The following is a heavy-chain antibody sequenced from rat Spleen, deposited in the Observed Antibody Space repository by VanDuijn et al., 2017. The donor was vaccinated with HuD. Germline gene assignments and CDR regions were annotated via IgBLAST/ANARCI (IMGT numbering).Heavy chain of an antibody. D-gene: IGHD1-11*01. CDR2: ISTDGGSA. CDR3: AKDRDGGYAFDD. CDR1: GFTFSNYW. J-gene: IGHJ2*01. Sequence: EVQLVETGGGLVQPGRSLKLSCVASGFTFSNYWMYWIRQAPGKGLEWVSSISTDGGSAYYPDSVKGRFTISRDNAENTIYLQMNSLRSEDTATYYCAKDRDGGYAFDDCGQGVMVTVSS. V-gene: IGHV5-58*01.